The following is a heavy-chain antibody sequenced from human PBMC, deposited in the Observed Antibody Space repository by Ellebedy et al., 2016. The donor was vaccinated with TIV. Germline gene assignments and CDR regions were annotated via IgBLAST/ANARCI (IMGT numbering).Heavy chain of an antibody. CDR3: AHTITMVRGVITYHYYGMGV. CDR1: GFSLSTSGVG. J-gene: IGHJ6*02. CDR2: IYWDDDK. Sequence: SGPTLVTPTQTLTLTCTFSGFSLSTSGVGVGWIRQPPGKALEWLALIYWDDDKRYSPSLKSRLTITKDTSKNQVVLTMTNMDPVDTATYYCAHTITMVRGVITYHYYGMGVWGQGTTVTVSS. D-gene: IGHD3-10*01. V-gene: IGHV2-5*02.